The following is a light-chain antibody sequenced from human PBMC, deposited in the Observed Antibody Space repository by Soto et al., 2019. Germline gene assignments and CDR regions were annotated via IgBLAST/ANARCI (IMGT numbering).Light chain of an antibody. V-gene: IGLV2-14*03. CDR2: DVS. CDR1: SSDVGGYDY. Sequence: QSALTQPASVSGSPGQSITISCSGTSSDVGGYDYVSWYQHHPGKAPKLMIYDVSNRPSGVSNRFSGSKSGNTASLTISGLQAEDEADYYCSSYTNSSPYVFGTGTKVTVL. CDR3: SSYTNSSPYV. J-gene: IGLJ1*01.